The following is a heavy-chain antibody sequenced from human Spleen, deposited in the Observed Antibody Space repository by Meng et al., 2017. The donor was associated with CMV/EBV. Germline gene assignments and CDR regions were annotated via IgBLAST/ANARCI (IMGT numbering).Heavy chain of an antibody. D-gene: IGHD2-2*01. V-gene: IGHV1-69-2*01. CDR3: AHEARHNAHALDL. Sequence: ASVKVSCKISGNIFNDYYMHWVQQAPGKGLEWMGLVDPEGGETTYAEKFQGRLTITADTSTETAYMELSSVTSEDTAVYYCAHEARHNAHALDLWGQGTTVTVSS. CDR2: VDPEGGET. J-gene: IGHJ6*02. CDR1: GNIFNDYY.